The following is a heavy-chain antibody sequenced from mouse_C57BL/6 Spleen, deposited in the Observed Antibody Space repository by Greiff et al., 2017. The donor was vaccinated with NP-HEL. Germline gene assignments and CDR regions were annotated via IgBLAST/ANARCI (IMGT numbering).Heavy chain of an antibody. D-gene: IGHD1-1*01. CDR2: IYPGGGYT. CDR1: GYTFTNYW. V-gene: IGHV1-63*01. CDR3: ARSDYYGSSYYFDY. Sequence: VQLQHSGAELVRPGTSVKMSCKASGYTFTNYWIGWAKQRPGHGLEWIGDIYPGGGYTNYNEKFKGKATLTADKSSSTAYMQFSSLTSEDSAIYYCARSDYYGSSYYFDYWGQGTTLTVSS. J-gene: IGHJ2*01.